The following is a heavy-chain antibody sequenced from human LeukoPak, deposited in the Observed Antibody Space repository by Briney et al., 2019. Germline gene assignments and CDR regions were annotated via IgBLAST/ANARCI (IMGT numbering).Heavy chain of an antibody. CDR3: ATGVWGLEGNWFDP. Sequence: GASVKVSCKVSGYTLTELSMHWVRQAPGKGLEWMGGFDPEDGETIYAQKFQGRVTMTEDTSTDTAYMELSSLRSEDTAVYYCATGVWGLEGNWFDPWGQGTLVTVSS. J-gene: IGHJ5*02. D-gene: IGHD3-16*01. V-gene: IGHV1-24*01. CDR1: GYTLTELS. CDR2: FDPEDGET.